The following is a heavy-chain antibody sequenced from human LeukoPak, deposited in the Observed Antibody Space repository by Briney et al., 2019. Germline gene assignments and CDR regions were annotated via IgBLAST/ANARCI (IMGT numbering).Heavy chain of an antibody. D-gene: IGHD4-17*01. Sequence: GASVKVSCKASGYTFTGYYMHWVRQAPGQGLEWMGVINPSDGTTRYAQRFQGTVTMTRDTSTSTVYMDLSSLIYDDTAVYYCARGPTNTVTDYWGQGTRVTVSS. CDR1: GYTFTGYY. CDR2: INPSDGTT. V-gene: IGHV1-46*01. CDR3: ARGPTNTVTDY. J-gene: IGHJ4*02.